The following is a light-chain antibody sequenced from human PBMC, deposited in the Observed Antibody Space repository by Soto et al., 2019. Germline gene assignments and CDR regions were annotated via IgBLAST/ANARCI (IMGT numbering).Light chain of an antibody. CDR2: EAS. V-gene: IGKV1-5*03. J-gene: IGKJ1*01. CDR1: QSIGNW. Sequence: IRMTQSPSTQSASVGDRVTITCRASQSIGNWLAWYQQKPRRAPKFLIYEASSLESGVPSRFSGSGSGTDFTLTISGLQPDDFATYYCQQYKSYPLTFGQGTKVDIK. CDR3: QQYKSYPLT.